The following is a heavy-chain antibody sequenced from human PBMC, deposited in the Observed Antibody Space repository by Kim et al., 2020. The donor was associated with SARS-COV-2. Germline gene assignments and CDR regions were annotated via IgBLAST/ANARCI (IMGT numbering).Heavy chain of an antibody. J-gene: IGHJ6*02. CDR3: TRAEGITIFGVVIATEGWYYYGMDV. CDR1: GFTFSSYS. V-gene: IGHV3-21*01. Sequence: GGSLRLSCAASGFTFSSYSMNWVRQAPGKGLEWVSSISSSSSYIYYADSVKGRFTISRDNAKNSLYLQMNSLRAEDTAVYYCTRAEGITIFGVVIATEGWYYYGMDVGGQGTTVTVSS. CDR2: ISSSSSYI. D-gene: IGHD3-3*01.